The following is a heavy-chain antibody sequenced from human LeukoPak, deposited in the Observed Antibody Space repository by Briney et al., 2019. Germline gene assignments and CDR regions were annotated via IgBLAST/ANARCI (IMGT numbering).Heavy chain of an antibody. D-gene: IGHD5-18*01. CDR3: ARDPAYRWIQLCFDY. Sequence: PGGSLRLSCAASGFTFSSYAMHWVRQAPGKGLEWVAVISYDGSNKYYADSVKGRFTISRDNSKNTLYLQMNSLRAEDTAVYYCARDPAYRWIQLCFDYWGQGTLVTVSS. J-gene: IGHJ4*02. V-gene: IGHV3-30-3*01. CDR1: GFTFSSYA. CDR2: ISYDGSNK.